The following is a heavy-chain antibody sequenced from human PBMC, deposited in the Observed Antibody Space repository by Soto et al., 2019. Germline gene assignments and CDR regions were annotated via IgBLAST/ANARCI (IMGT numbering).Heavy chain of an antibody. D-gene: IGHD2-15*01. Sequence: PGESLKISGKGSGYGFTSYRIAWVRQMPEKGLEWMGIIYPGDSDTKYSPSFQGQVTISADKSISTAYLQWSSLKTSDTAMYYCERILPAPLGPYYYGMAVSAQWTTLPV. V-gene: IGHV5-51*01. CDR3: ERILPAPLGPYYYGMAV. CDR2: IYPGDSDT. J-gene: IGHJ6*02. CDR1: GYGFTSYR.